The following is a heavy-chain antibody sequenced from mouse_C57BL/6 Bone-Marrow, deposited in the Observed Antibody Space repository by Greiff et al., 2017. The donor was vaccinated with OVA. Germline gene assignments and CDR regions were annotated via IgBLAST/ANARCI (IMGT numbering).Heavy chain of an antibody. CDR1: GYTFTDYN. J-gene: IGHJ1*03. V-gene: IGHV1-18*01. CDR2: INPNNGGT. CDR3: ARFGRCYDPFDV. Sequence: VQLQQSGPELVKPGASVKIPCKASGYTFTDYNMDWVKQSHGKSLEWIGDINPNNGGTIYNQQFKGKATLTVDKSSSTAYMELRNLSSEDTAVNYYARFGRCYDPFDVWGTGTTVTVSS. D-gene: IGHD2-3*01.